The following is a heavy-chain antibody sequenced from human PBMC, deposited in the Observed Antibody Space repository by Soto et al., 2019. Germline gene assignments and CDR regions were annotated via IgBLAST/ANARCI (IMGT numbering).Heavy chain of an antibody. CDR3: ANADPYYYDGSGYRDFDY. CDR1: GFTFSSYG. J-gene: IGHJ4*02. V-gene: IGHV3-30*18. D-gene: IGHD3-22*01. Sequence: QVQLVESAGGEVQPGRSLRLSCAASGFTFSSYGMHWVRQAPGKGLEWVAVISYDGSNKYYADSVKGRFTISRDNSKNTLYLQMNSLRAEDTAVYYCANADPYYYDGSGYRDFDYWGQGTLVTVSS. CDR2: ISYDGSNK.